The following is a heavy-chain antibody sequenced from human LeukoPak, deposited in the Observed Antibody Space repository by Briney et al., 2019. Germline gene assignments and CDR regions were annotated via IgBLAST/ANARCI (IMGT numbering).Heavy chain of an antibody. J-gene: IGHJ3*02. V-gene: IGHV4-59*08. Sequence: SETLSLTCTVSGGSLSSYYWSWIRQPPGKGLEWIGYIYYSGSTNYNPSLKSRVTISVDTSKNQFSLKLSSVTAADTAVYYCARPHYYDSSGYYYVGAFDIWGQGTMVTVSS. CDR3: ARPHYYDSSGYYYVGAFDI. D-gene: IGHD3-22*01. CDR1: GGSLSSYY. CDR2: IYYSGST.